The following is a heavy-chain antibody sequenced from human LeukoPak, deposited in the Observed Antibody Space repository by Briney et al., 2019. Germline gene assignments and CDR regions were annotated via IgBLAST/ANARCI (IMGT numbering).Heavy chain of an antibody. CDR2: IYTSGST. V-gene: IGHV4-4*07. Sequence: PSETLSLTCSVSGGSVGSYYWSWIRQPAGKGLEWVGRIYTSGSTNYNPSLRSRATISVDKSKSQFSLKLTSVTAADTAVYYCARDLSYCSSTRCYAPYYFDYWGQGTLVTVSS. CDR3: ARDLSYCSSTRCYAPYYFDY. CDR1: GGSVGSYY. J-gene: IGHJ4*02. D-gene: IGHD2-2*01.